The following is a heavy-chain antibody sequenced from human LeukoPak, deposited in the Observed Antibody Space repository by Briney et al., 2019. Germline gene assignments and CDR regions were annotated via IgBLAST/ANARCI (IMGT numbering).Heavy chain of an antibody. D-gene: IGHD6-19*01. J-gene: IGHJ4*02. CDR1: GYTFTGYY. CDR3: ARAKYSSGWYGSGFDY. V-gene: IGHV1-2*02. Sequence: ASVKVSCKASGYTFTGYYMHWVRQAPGQGLEWMGWINPNSGGTNYAQKFQGRVTMTRDTSISTAYMELSRLRSDDTAVYHCARAKYSSGWYGSGFDYWGQGTLVTVSS. CDR2: INPNSGGT.